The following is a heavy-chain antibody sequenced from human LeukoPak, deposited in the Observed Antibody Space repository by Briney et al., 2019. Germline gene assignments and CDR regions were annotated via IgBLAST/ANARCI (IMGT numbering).Heavy chain of an antibody. Sequence: PSETLSLTCSLYGGSFSDHYWSWIRQHPGKGLEWIGYIYYSGSTYYNPSLKSRVTISVDTSKNQFSLKLSSVTAADTAVYYCARAPRNYDFWSGSTYYFDYWGQGTLVTVSS. J-gene: IGHJ4*02. CDR2: IYYSGST. V-gene: IGHV4-31*03. CDR1: GGSFSDHY. D-gene: IGHD3-3*01. CDR3: ARAPRNYDFWSGSTYYFDY.